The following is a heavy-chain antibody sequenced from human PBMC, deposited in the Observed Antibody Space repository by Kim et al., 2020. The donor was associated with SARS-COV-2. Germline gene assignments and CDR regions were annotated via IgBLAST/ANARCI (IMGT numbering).Heavy chain of an antibody. J-gene: IGHJ5*02. CDR2: ISYSGST. V-gene: IGHV4-59*13. CDR1: GDSISGYY. Sequence: SETLSLTCTVSGDSISGYYLSWIRQPPGKGLEWIGYISYSGSTNYNPSLKSRVTTFVDTSKNQFSLRLSSVTAADTAFYYCARGGSGSWRYNWFDPWGQGTLVTVSS. CDR3: ARGGSGSWRYNWFDP. D-gene: IGHD6-13*01.